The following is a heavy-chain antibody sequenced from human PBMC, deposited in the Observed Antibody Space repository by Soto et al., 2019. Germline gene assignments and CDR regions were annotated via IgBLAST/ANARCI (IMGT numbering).Heavy chain of an antibody. V-gene: IGHV3-21*01. Sequence: EVQLVESGEALARLGGSLRLPFEAPGSTFRSYSMNWSPQAPGKGWEWVSSISSSSSYIYYADSVKGRFTISRDNAKNSLYLQMNSLRAEDTAVYYCARIVAAAGSGFDYWGQGTLVTVSS. J-gene: IGHJ4*02. CDR1: GSTFRSYS. D-gene: IGHD6-13*01. CDR2: ISSSSSYI. CDR3: ARIVAAAGSGFDY.